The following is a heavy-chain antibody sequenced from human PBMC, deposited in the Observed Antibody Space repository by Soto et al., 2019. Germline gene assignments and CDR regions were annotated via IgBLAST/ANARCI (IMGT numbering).Heavy chain of an antibody. CDR2: MNPSGSST. CDR1: GYSLTTDY. CDR3: ARDRSGFHWFDA. V-gene: IGHV1-46*01. Sequence: GASVKVCCKASGYSLTTDYMHWVRQAPGQGLEWMAIMNPSGSSTSYPQKFQDRLTMTRDTSTSTVYMELRSLRSEDTAIYYCARDRSGFHWFDAWGQGTLVTVST. J-gene: IGHJ5*02. D-gene: IGHD3-22*01.